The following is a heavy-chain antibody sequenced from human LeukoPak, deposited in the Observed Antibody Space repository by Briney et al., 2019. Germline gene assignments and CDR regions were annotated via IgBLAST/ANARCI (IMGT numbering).Heavy chain of an antibody. D-gene: IGHD6-13*01. CDR2: ISYDGSNK. CDR1: GFTFSSYA. CDR3: ARGNSSSRGFYFDY. V-gene: IGHV3-30-3*01. J-gene: IGHJ4*02. Sequence: PGGSLRLSCAASGFTFSSYAMHWVRQAPGKGLEWGAVISYDGSNKYYADSVKGRFTISRDNSKNTLYLQMNSLRAEDTAVYYCARGNSSSRGFYFDYWGQGTLVTVSS.